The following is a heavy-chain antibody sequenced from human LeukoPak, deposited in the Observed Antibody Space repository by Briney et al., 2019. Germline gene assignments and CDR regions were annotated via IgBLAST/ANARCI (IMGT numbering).Heavy chain of an antibody. CDR3: AREGSGYYDY. Sequence: SETLSLTCTVSGGSIGSGDYYWSWIRQPPGKGLEWIGYIYYSGSTYYNPSLKSRVTISVDTSKKQFSLKLSSVTAADTAVYYCAREGSGYYDYWGQGTLVTVSS. V-gene: IGHV4-30-4*08. D-gene: IGHD3-3*01. CDR2: IYYSGST. CDR1: GGSIGSGDYY. J-gene: IGHJ4*02.